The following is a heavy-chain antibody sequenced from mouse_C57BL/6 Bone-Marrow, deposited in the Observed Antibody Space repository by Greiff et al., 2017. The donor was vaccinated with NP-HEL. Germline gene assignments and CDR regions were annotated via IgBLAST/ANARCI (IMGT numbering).Heavy chain of an antibody. CDR1: GYSFTGYY. CDR2: INPSTGGT. V-gene: IGHV1-42*01. J-gene: IGHJ2*01. CDR3: AREDFDY. Sequence: EVQLQQSGPELVKPGASVKISCKASGYSFTGYYMNWVKQSPEKSLEWIGEINPSTGGTTYNQKFKAKATLTVDKSYSTAYMQLKSLTSEDAAVYYCAREDFDYWGQGTTLTVSS.